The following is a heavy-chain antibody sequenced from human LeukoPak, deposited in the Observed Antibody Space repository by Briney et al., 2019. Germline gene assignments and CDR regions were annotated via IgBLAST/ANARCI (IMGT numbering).Heavy chain of an antibody. CDR3: AKGRVVAATYFDY. D-gene: IGHD2-15*01. CDR2: ISGSGGTT. CDR1: GFTFSSYA. V-gene: IGHV3-23*01. J-gene: IGHJ4*02. Sequence: PGGSLRLSCAASGFTFSSYAMSWVRQAPGKGLEWVSTISGSGGTTYYADSVKGRFTISRDNSKNTLYLQMNSLRAEDTAVYYCAKGRVVAATYFDYWGQGTLVTVSS.